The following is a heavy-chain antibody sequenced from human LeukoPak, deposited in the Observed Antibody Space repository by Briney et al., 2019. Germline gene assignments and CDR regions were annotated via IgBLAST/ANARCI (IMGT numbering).Heavy chain of an antibody. J-gene: IGHJ4*02. CDR1: GFTFTNFG. CDR3: AENRDWAFDY. V-gene: IGHV3-30*02. D-gene: IGHD3/OR15-3a*01. CDR2: INYLGSTR. Sequence: GGSLRLTCAASGFTFTNFGMHWVRQAPGKGLEWVAFINYLGSTRFYADSVKGRFTVSRDDSKSTLYLQMDSLRPEDMAVYYCAENRDWAFDYWGQGTRVTVSS.